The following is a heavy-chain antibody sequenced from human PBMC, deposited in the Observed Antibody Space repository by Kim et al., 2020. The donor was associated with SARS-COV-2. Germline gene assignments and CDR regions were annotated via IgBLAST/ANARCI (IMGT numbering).Heavy chain of an antibody. CDR3: VSYYYDSSGQDY. D-gene: IGHD3-22*01. J-gene: IGHJ4*02. V-gene: IGHV3-64D*09. Sequence: YYADSVKGRFTISRDNSKNTLYLQMSSLRAEDTAVYYCVSYYYDSSGQDYWGQGTLVTVSS.